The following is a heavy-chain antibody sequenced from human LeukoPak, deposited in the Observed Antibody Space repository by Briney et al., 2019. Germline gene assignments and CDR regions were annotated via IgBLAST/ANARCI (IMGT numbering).Heavy chain of an antibody. V-gene: IGHV3-48*01. J-gene: IGHJ3*02. D-gene: IGHD4-11*01. CDR1: GFTFSSYS. CDR2: ISSSSSTI. CDR3: ARDDYNAFDI. Sequence: GGSLRLSCAASGFTFSSYSMNWVRQAPGKGLEWVSYISSSSSTIYYADSVKGRFTISRDNSKNTLYLQMNSLRAEDTAVYYCARDDYNAFDIWGQGTMVTVSS.